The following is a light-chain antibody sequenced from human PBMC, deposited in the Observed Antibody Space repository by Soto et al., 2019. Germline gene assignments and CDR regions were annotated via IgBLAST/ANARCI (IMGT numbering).Light chain of an antibody. CDR3: QQYGSSPRT. J-gene: IGKJ1*01. CDR2: AAS. Sequence: EIVLTHSPDTLSLSPGESATLSCRASQSVRSSYLAWYQQTPGQTPRLLIYAASSRATGIPDRFSGSGSGTDFSLTISRLEAEDFAVYYCQQYGSSPRTFGQGTKVEIK. CDR1: QSVRSSY. V-gene: IGKV3-20*01.